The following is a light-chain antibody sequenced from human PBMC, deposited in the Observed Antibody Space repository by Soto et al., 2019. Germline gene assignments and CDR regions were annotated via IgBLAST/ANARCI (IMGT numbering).Light chain of an antibody. CDR3: QQTYDSPLT. Sequence: DIQMTQSPSSLSASVGDTVTITCLPSHTISIYLNWYQQKPGTAPKLLMYSAFSLYSGLPSRFSGGRWGTCFPLTITMRQPEYFATYCCQQTYDSPLTFGAGTRVEI. CDR1: HTISIY. CDR2: SAF. J-gene: IGKJ4*01. V-gene: IGKV1-39*01.